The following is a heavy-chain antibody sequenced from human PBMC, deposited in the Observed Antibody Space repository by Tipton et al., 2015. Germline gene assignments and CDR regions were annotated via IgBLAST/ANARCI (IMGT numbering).Heavy chain of an antibody. CDR1: GFTFSNAW. J-gene: IGHJ6*02. CDR3: ARDLEHGMDV. Sequence: LRLSCAASGFTFSNAWMSWVRQAPGKGLEWIGYISYTETSHYNPSLKSRVTISVDTSKNEFSLKLRSVTAADTAVYYCARDLEHGMDVWGQGILVTVSS. D-gene: IGHD3-3*01. CDR2: ISYTETS. V-gene: IGHV4-59*01.